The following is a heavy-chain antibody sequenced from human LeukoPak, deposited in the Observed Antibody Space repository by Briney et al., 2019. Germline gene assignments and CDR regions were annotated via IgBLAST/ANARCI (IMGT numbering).Heavy chain of an antibody. D-gene: IGHD2-2*01. V-gene: IGHV3-53*01. J-gene: IGHJ4*02. Sequence: GGSLGLSCAASELTVINNYMSWVRQAPGKGLEWVSIIYSSGSTYYADSVKGRFTISRDNSKNTLYLQMNSLRAEDTAVYYCARVIQSQLLKGYFDYWGQGALVTVSS. CDR1: ELTVINNY. CDR3: ARVIQSQLLKGYFDY. CDR2: IYSSGST.